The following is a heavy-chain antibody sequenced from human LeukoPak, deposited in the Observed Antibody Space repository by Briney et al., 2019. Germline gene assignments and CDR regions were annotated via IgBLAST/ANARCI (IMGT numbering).Heavy chain of an antibody. CDR3: ASREEKDFWSGSPYYSYYIDV. CDR2: IIPILGIT. Sequence: SVKVSCKASGGTFITYAISWVRQAPGQGLEWMGRIIPILGITNYAQKFQGRVTITADKSTNTAYMELSNLRSDDTAVYYCASREEKDFWSGSPYYSYYIDVWGKGTTVTVSS. V-gene: IGHV1-69*04. D-gene: IGHD3-3*01. CDR1: GGTFITYA. J-gene: IGHJ6*03.